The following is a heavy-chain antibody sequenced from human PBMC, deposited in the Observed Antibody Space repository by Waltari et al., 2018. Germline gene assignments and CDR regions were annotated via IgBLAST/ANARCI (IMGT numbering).Heavy chain of an antibody. J-gene: IGHJ6*02. CDR3: ARLGYCSSANCFYGMDV. V-gene: IGHV3-7*01. D-gene: IGHD2-2*01. Sequence: EVQVVESGGGLVQPGGSLRLSCAASGFTSSSYWMSWFRQAPGRGLEWLANIKQDGSQTYYVDSVKGRFTISRDNAKNSLFLQMNSLRADDTAVYYCARLGYCSSANCFYGMDVWGQGTTVTVSS. CDR1: GFTSSSYW. CDR2: IKQDGSQT.